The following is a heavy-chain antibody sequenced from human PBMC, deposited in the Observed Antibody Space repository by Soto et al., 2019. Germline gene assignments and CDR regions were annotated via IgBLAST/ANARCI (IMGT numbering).Heavy chain of an antibody. J-gene: IGHJ4*02. Sequence: SETLSLTCAVYGGSFSGYYWSWIRQPPGKGLEWIGEINHSGSTNYNPSLKSRVTISVDTSKNQFSLKLSSVTAADTAVYYCARGPTRYYYDSSGYQEGIFDYWGQGTLVTVLL. V-gene: IGHV4-34*01. CDR1: GGSFSGYY. D-gene: IGHD3-22*01. CDR3: ARGPTRYYYDSSGYQEGIFDY. CDR2: INHSGST.